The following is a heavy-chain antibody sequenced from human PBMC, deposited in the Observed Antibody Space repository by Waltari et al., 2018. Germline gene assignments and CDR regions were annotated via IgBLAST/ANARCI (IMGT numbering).Heavy chain of an antibody. V-gene: IGHV3-30*02. CDR2: IRYDGDNK. J-gene: IGHJ4*02. CDR3: AKDSSTWYYFDY. CDR1: GFTFSRYG. D-gene: IGHD6-13*01. Sequence: QVQLVESGGGVVQLGGSLRLSCAAYGFTFSRYGMHWVRQAPGKGLQWVAFIRYDGDNKYSADSVKGRFTVSRDNSKNTLYLQMNSLRADDTAVYYCAKDSSTWYYFDYWGQGTLVTVSS.